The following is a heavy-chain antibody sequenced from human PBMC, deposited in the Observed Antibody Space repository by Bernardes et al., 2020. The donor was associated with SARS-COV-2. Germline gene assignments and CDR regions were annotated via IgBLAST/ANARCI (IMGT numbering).Heavy chain of an antibody. D-gene: IGHD3-22*01. CDR1: GGSFSGYY. CDR3: AHYYDSSGYWL. CDR2: INHSGST. J-gene: IGHJ4*02. Sequence: SETMSLTCAVYGGSFSGYYWSWIRKPPGKGLEWIGEINHSGSTNYNPSLKSRVTISVDTSKNQFSLKLSSVTAADTAVYYCAHYYDSSGYWLWGQGTLVTFSS. V-gene: IGHV4-34*01.